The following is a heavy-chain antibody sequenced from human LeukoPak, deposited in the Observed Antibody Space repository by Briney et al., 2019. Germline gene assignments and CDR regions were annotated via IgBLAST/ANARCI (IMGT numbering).Heavy chain of an antibody. V-gene: IGHV4-30-2*01. CDR3: ASWGYYGMDV. CDR2: IYHSGST. CDR1: GGSISSGGYS. Sequence: NPSQTLSLTCAVSGGSISSGGYSWSWIRQPPGKGLEWIGYIYHSGSTYYNPSLKSRVTISVDRSKNQFSLKLSSVTAADTAVYYCASWGYYGMDVWGQGTTVTVSS. D-gene: IGHD3-16*01. J-gene: IGHJ6*02.